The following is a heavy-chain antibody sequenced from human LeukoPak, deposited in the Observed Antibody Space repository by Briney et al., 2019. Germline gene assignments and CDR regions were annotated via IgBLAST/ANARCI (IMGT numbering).Heavy chain of an antibody. Sequence: SVKVSCKASGYTFTSYDINWVRQAPGQGLEWMGGIIPIFGTANYAQKFQGRVTITADKSTSTAYMELSSLRSEDTAVYYCARDPDHCSSTSCSDYWGQGTLVTVSS. CDR1: GYTFTSYD. J-gene: IGHJ4*02. D-gene: IGHD2-2*01. CDR2: IIPIFGTA. V-gene: IGHV1-69*06. CDR3: ARDPDHCSSTSCSDY.